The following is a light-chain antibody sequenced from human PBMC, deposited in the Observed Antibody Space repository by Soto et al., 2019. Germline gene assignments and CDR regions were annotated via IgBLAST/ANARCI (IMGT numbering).Light chain of an antibody. J-gene: IGLJ1*01. V-gene: IGLV2-8*01. Sequence: AQTQPPSAPGSPRQPVTISCTASGRDVGLYHYGFWYRQRPGKVPKLIICEVTERPSGVPDRFSGSKSGNTASLTVSGLQAEDEADYYGSSYAGTNHHHVFGTGTKVTVL. CDR2: EVT. CDR1: GRDVGLYHY. CDR3: SSYAGTNHHHV.